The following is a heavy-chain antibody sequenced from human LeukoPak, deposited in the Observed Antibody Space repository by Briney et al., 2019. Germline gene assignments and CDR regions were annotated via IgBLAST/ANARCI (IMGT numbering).Heavy chain of an antibody. CDR3: AKSTRSDYYAYFDY. V-gene: IGHV3-9*01. D-gene: IGHD3-22*01. J-gene: IGHJ4*02. CDR2: ITWNSGSI. Sequence: GGSLRLSCAASGFSFDDYAMYWVRQAPGKGLKWVSGITWNSGSIGYADSVKGRFTISRDNAKNSLYLQMTSLRTEDTALYYCAKSTRSDYYAYFDYWGRGILATVSS. CDR1: GFSFDDYA.